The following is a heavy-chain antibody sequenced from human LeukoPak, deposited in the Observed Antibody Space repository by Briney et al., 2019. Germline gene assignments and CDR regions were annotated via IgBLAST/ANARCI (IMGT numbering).Heavy chain of an antibody. CDR1: GFTFSSYA. V-gene: IGHV3-30-3*01. CDR3: ARKHYYDSSGPDY. D-gene: IGHD3-22*01. Sequence: HTGGSLRLSCAASGFTFSSYAMHWVRQAPGKGLEWVAVISYDGSNKYYADSVKGRFTISRDNSKNTLYLQMNSLRAEDTAVYYCARKHYYDSSGPDYWGQGTLVTVSS. CDR2: ISYDGSNK. J-gene: IGHJ4*02.